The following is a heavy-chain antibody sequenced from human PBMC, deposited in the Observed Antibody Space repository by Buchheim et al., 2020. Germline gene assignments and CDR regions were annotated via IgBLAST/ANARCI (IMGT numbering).Heavy chain of an antibody. CDR2: INNDGSST. V-gene: IGHV3-74*01. Sequence: ELQLVESGGGLVQPGGSLRLSCAASGFTFNSDWMHWVRQLPGEGLEWVARINNDGSSTNYADSVKGRFTISRDNAKNTLYLQMNSLRAEDTAVYYCARVITWFDPWGQGTL. J-gene: IGHJ5*02. CDR3: ARVITWFDP. CDR1: GFTFNSDW. D-gene: IGHD5-24*01.